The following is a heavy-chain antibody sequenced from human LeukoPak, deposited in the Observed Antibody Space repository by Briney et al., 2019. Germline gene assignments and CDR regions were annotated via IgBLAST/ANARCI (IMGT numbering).Heavy chain of an antibody. CDR3: ARYIVATIYTFDI. J-gene: IGHJ3*02. V-gene: IGHV4-59*01. D-gene: IGHD5-12*01. CDR1: GGSISSYY. Sequence: PSETLSLTCTVSGGSISSYYWSWIRQPPGKGLEWIGYIYYSGSTNYNPSLKSRVTISVDTSKNQFSLKLSSVTAADTAVYYCARYIVATIYTFDIWGQGTMVTVSS. CDR2: IYYSGST.